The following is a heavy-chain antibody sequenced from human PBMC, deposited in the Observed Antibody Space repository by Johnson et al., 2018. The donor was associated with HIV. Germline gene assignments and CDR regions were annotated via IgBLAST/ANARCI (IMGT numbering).Heavy chain of an antibody. CDR3: AKDLGIVGAVHRTFDI. CDR1: GFTFSSYG. Sequence: HVQLVESGGGVVQPGKSLRLSCAASGFTFSSYGMHWVRQAPGKGLEWVAVIWYDGSQKYYTDSVKGRFTISRDNSKNTLYLQMNSLRAEDTAVYYCAKDLGIVGAVHRTFDIWGQGTMVTVSS. J-gene: IGHJ3*02. V-gene: IGHV3-33*06. D-gene: IGHD1-26*01. CDR2: IWYDGSQK.